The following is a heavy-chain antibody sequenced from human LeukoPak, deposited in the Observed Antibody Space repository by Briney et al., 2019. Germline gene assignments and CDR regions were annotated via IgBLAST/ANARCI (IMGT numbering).Heavy chain of an antibody. CDR2: IIPIFGTA. CDR1: GYTFTSYD. Sequence: SVKVSCKASGYTFTSYDINWVRQATGQGLEWMGGIIPIFGTANYAQKFQGRVTITADESTSTAYMELSSLRSEDTAVYYCARGRGSSSYGYWGQGTLVTVSS. V-gene: IGHV1-69*13. J-gene: IGHJ4*02. D-gene: IGHD6-13*01. CDR3: ARGRGSSSYGY.